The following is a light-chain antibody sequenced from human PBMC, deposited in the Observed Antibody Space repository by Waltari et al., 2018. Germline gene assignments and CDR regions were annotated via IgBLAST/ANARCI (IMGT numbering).Light chain of an antibody. Sequence: EIVLTQSPATLSLSPVERATLSCRASQSIGTYLAWYQQKPGQAPRLLIYETSNRATAIPARFSGSGSGTDFTLTISSLEPEDFAVYYCQLGSNWPPTFTFGPGARLDVK. CDR2: ETS. CDR3: QLGSNWPPTFT. V-gene: IGKV3-11*01. J-gene: IGKJ3*01. CDR1: QSIGTY.